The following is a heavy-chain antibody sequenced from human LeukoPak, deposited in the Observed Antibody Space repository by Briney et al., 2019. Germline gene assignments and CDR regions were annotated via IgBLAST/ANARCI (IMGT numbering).Heavy chain of an antibody. Sequence: PGGSLRLSCAASGFTFSNSWTHWVRQAPGKGLEWVSAISGSGGSTYYADSVKGRFTISRDNSKNTLYLQMNSLRAEDTAVYYCAKDLPSLRRELLPTPLFDYWGQGTLVTVSS. CDR1: GFTFSNSW. J-gene: IGHJ4*02. V-gene: IGHV3-23*01. D-gene: IGHD1-26*01. CDR3: AKDLPSLRRELLPTPLFDY. CDR2: ISGSGGST.